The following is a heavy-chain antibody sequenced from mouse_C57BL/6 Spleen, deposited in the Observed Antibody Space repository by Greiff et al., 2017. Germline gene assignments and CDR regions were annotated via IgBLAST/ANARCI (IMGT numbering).Heavy chain of an antibody. CDR3: ARADYSNYYYAMDY. D-gene: IGHD2-5*01. CDR2: IRNKANGYTK. J-gene: IGHJ4*01. CDR1: GFTFTDYY. Sequence: VKLVESGGGLVQPGGSLSLSCAASGFTFTDYYMSWVRQPPGKALEWLGFIRNKANGYTKEYSASVKGRFTISRDNSQSILYLPMNALRAEDSATYYCARADYSNYYYAMDYWGQGTSVTVSS. V-gene: IGHV7-3*01.